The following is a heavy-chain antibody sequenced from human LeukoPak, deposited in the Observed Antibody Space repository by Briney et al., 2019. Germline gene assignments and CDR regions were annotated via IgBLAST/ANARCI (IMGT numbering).Heavy chain of an antibody. D-gene: IGHD6-13*01. CDR2: ISWNSGSI. Sequence: GGSLRLSCAASGFTFDDYAMHWVRQAPGKGLEWVSGISWNSGSIGYADSVKGRFTISRDNAKNSLYLQMNSLRAEDTALYYCAEATDWEAAAGSGGIDYWGQGTLVTVSS. CDR3: AEATDWEAAAGSGGIDY. V-gene: IGHV3-9*01. CDR1: GFTFDDYA. J-gene: IGHJ4*02.